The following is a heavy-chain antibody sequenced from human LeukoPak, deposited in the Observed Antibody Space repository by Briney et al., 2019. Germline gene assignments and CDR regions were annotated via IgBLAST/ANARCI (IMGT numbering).Heavy chain of an antibody. CDR2: LSHRGNT. V-gene: IGHV4-39*01. D-gene: IGHD3-10*01. J-gene: IGHJ4*02. CDR3: ARHNAPRRVGFDF. Sequence: PSETLSLTCTVSGDSVSNDFYYWGWVRQPPGKVLEWVACLSHRGNTWYNPSLESRVTISVDTSKNRFSLNFNSVTAADTALYWCARHNAPRRVGFDFWGQGILVTVSS. CDR1: GDSVSNDFYY.